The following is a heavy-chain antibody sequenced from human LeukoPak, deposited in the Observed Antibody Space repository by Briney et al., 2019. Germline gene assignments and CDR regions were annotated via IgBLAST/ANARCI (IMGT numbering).Heavy chain of an antibody. Sequence: PGGSLRLSCAASGFTFSDYYVSSIRQAPGKGLEWVSYISSSSSYTNYAHSVKGQFTISRDNAKNSLYLQMNSLRAEDTAVYDCARDLLIDPWGQGTLVTVSS. CDR2: ISSSSSYT. CDR1: GFTFSDYY. J-gene: IGHJ5*02. V-gene: IGHV3-11*06. CDR3: ARDLLIDP.